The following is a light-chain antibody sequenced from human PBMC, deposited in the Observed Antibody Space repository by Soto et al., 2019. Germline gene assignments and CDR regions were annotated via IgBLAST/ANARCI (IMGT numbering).Light chain of an antibody. Sequence: NFMLTQPHSVSESPGKTVTISCTRSSGNIASNFVQWFQQRPGSSPTTVIYEDKQRPSEVPDRFSGSIDRSSNSASLTISGLKTDDEAYYYCQSYDGTIKVFGGGTKLTVL. CDR2: EDK. V-gene: IGLV6-57*01. J-gene: IGLJ2*01. CDR3: QSYDGTIKV. CDR1: SGNIASNF.